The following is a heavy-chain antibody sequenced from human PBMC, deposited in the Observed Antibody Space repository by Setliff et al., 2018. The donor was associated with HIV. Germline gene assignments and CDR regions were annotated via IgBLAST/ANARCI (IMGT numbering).Heavy chain of an antibody. V-gene: IGHV4-39*01. Sequence: SETLSLTCTVSGASISSSHYYWGWIRQPPGKGLEWIGSICNTGSIHYNPSLESRVTISVETSKNDFSLKMTSVTAADTAVYYCARHANPTVITDIPFDPWGQGTLVTVS. CDR1: GASISSSHYY. D-gene: IGHD4-17*01. CDR2: ICNTGSI. J-gene: IGHJ5*02. CDR3: ARHANPTVITDIPFDP.